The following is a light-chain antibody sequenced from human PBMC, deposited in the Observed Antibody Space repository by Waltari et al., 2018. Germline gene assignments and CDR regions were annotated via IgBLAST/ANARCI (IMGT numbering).Light chain of an antibody. J-gene: IGKJ1*01. CDR1: QDISNS. CDR3: QQYYSTPT. V-gene: IGKV1-NL1*01. Sequence: DIQMTQSPSSLSASVGDRVTITCRASQDISNSLVWYQQKPGKAPKLLLSAASRLESGVPSRFSGSGSGTDYTLTISSLQPEDFATYHCQQYYSTPTFGQGTTVESK. CDR2: AAS.